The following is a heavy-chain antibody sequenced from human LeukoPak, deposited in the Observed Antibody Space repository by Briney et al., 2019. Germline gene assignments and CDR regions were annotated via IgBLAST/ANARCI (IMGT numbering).Heavy chain of an antibody. Sequence: ASVKVSCKASGYTFIAYYMHWLRQAPGQGLEWMGWINPNSGGTNYAQKFQGRVTMTRDTSISTAYMELSRLRSDDSAVYYCAARPTRDRSGGRCFRHYGLDVWGQGTTVTVSS. CDR1: GYTFIAYY. CDR3: AARPTRDRSGGRCFRHYGLDV. J-gene: IGHJ6*02. CDR2: INPNSGGT. D-gene: IGHD2-15*01. V-gene: IGHV1-2*02.